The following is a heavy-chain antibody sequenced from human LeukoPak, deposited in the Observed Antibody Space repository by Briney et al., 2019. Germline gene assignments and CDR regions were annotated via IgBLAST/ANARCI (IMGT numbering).Heavy chain of an antibody. CDR2: ITGRGDAT. Sequence: PGGSLRLSCAASDFSFITYAMSWVRQAPGKGLEWVSTITGRGDATYYADSVKGRFTISRDNSNNTLFLHLNSLRGEDTAVYYCTRNSGWYGLSWGQGTLVTVSS. J-gene: IGHJ1*01. V-gene: IGHV3-23*01. CDR1: DFSFITYA. D-gene: IGHD6-19*01. CDR3: TRNSGWYGLS.